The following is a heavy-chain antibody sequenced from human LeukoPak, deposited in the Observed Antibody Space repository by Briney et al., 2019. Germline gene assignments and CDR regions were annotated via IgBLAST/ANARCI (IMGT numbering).Heavy chain of an antibody. J-gene: IGHJ4*02. CDR1: GGSISSYY. V-gene: IGHV4-59*01. Sequence: PSETLSLTCTVSGGSISSYYWSWIRQPPGKGLEWIGYIFYSGSTNYNPSLKSRVTISVDTSKNQFSLKLSSVTAADTAVYYCARASSSWYEGGVDYWGQGTLVTVSS. CDR3: ARASSSWYEGGVDY. CDR2: IFYSGST. D-gene: IGHD6-13*01.